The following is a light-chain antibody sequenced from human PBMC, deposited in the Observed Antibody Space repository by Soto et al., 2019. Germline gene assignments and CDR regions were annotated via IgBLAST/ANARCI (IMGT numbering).Light chain of an antibody. CDR3: QQYSSSRT. CDR1: QSVSSSY. Sequence: EIVITQSPATLSVSPGERATLSCRASQSVSSSYLAWYQQKPGQAPRLLIYGASSRATGIPDRFSGSGSETDFTLTITRLEPEDFAMYYCQQYSSSRTFGQGTKVDI. J-gene: IGKJ1*01. V-gene: IGKV3-20*01. CDR2: GAS.